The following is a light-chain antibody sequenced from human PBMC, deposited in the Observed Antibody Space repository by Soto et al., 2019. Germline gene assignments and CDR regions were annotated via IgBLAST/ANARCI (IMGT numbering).Light chain of an antibody. CDR3: SSYAGTYIV. Sequence: QSALTQPPSASGSPGQSVAISCTGTSSDVGGYDYVSWYQQHPGKAPKLMIYDVSKRPSGVPDRFSGSKSGNTASLTVSGLQAEDEADYYCSSYAGTYIVFGTGSK. CDR2: DVS. J-gene: IGLJ1*01. V-gene: IGLV2-8*01. CDR1: SSDVGGYDY.